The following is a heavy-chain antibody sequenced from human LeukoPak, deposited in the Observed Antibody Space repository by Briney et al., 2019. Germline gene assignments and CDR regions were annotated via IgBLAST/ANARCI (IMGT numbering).Heavy chain of an antibody. CDR3: ARGRGYCSSGSCPRQPYGMDV. CDR1: GGSFSGYY. CDR2: INHSGST. J-gene: IGHJ6*02. Sequence: SETLSLTCAVYGGSFSGYYWSWIRQPPGKGLEWIGEINHSGSTNYNPSLKSRVTISVDTSKNQFSLKLSSVTAADTAVYYCARGRGYCSSGSCPRQPYGMDVWGQGTTVTVSS. D-gene: IGHD2-15*01. V-gene: IGHV4-34*01.